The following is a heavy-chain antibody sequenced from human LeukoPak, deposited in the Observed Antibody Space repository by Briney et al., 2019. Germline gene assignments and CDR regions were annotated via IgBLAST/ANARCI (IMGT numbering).Heavy chain of an antibody. CDR3: AKGPLGYYYYMDV. D-gene: IGHD7-27*01. CDR2: IRYDGSNK. J-gene: IGHJ6*03. CDR1: GFTFSSYG. Sequence: GGSLRLXCAASGFTFSSYGMHWVRQAPGKGLEWVAFIRYDGSNKYYADSVKGRFTISRDNSKNTLYLQMNSLRAEDTAVYYCAKGPLGYYYYMDVWGKGTTVTVSS. V-gene: IGHV3-30*02.